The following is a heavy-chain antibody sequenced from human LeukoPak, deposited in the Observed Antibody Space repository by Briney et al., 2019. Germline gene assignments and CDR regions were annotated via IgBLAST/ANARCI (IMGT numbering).Heavy chain of an antibody. V-gene: IGHV1-69*05. CDR3: ARVAQVGANTWFDP. CDR2: IIPIFGTA. J-gene: IGHJ5*02. Sequence: SVKVSCKASGGTFSSYAISWVRQAPGQGLEWMGGIIPIFGTANYAQKFQGRVTITTDESTSTAYMELSSLRSEDTAVYYCARVAQVGANTWFDPWGQGTLVTVSS. D-gene: IGHD1-26*01. CDR1: GGTFSSYA.